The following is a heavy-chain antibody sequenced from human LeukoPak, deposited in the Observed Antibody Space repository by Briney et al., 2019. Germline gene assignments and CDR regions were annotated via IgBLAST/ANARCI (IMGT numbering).Heavy chain of an antibody. V-gene: IGHV4-4*07. CDR2: IYSSGTT. Sequence: PSETLSLTCTVSGDSISNYYWSWIRQPAGKGLEWIGRIYSSGTTKFNLSLKSRAAMSVDTSKNQFSLKLSSVTAADTAVYYCARLIIRWYSIDYWGQGTLVTVSS. CDR3: ARLIIRWYSIDY. CDR1: GDSISNYY. D-gene: IGHD4-23*01. J-gene: IGHJ4*02.